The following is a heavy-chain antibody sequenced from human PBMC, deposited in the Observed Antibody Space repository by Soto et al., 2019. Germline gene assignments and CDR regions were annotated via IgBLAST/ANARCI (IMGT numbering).Heavy chain of an antibody. Sequence: GGSLRLSCTASGFTLGDYAMSWFRQAPGKGLEWVGFIRSKAYGGTTEYAASVKGRFTISRDDSKSIAYLQMYSLKTEDTAVYSCTPKIDKGYCSGGSCYYWGQGTLVTVSS. CDR1: GFTLGDYA. V-gene: IGHV3-49*03. CDR3: TPKIDKGYCSGGSCYY. J-gene: IGHJ4*02. CDR2: IRSKAYGGTT. D-gene: IGHD2-15*01.